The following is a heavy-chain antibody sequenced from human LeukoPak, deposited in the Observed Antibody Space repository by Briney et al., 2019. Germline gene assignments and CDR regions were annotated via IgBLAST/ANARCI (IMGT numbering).Heavy chain of an antibody. CDR3: ARECSSTSCPFDY. V-gene: IGHV1-69*06. D-gene: IGHD2-2*01. CDR2: IIPIFGTA. J-gene: IGHJ4*02. CDR1: GGTFSSYA. Sequence: SVKVSCKASGGTFSSYAISWVRQAPGQGLEWMGGIIPIFGTANYAQKFRGRVTITADKSTSTAYMELSSLRSEDTAVYYCARECSSTSCPFDYWGQGTLVTVSS.